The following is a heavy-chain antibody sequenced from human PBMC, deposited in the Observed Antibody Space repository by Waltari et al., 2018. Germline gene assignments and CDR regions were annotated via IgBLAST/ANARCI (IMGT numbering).Heavy chain of an antibody. CDR2: INGDESTT. V-gene: IGHV3-74*01. Sequence: EVQLVESGGGLVQPGGSLSLSCAASGLSFITYWMHWVRQGPGKGLVWVSRINGDESTTNYADSVKGRFTISRDNAKNTLYLQMNSLRAEDTAVYYCAAPHSTSWYVSDYWGQGALVTVSS. D-gene: IGHD2-2*01. CDR3: AAPHSTSWYVSDY. J-gene: IGHJ4*02. CDR1: GLSFITYW.